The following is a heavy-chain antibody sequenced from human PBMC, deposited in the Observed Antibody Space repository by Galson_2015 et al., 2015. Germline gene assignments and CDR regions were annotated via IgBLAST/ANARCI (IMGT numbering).Heavy chain of an antibody. CDR3: ARDRGYGTSGTNDY. J-gene: IGHJ4*02. CDR2: LGYSGII. Sequence: SLRLSCAGSGFTFSSYSMSWVRQAPGKGREWVEFLGYSGIIHYADSVKGRFVISKDNGKNSLYLQMSSLREQDTAVYYCARDRGYGTSGTNDYWGQGTLVTVSS. CDR1: GFTFSSYS. V-gene: IGHV3-48*02. D-gene: IGHD2-15*01.